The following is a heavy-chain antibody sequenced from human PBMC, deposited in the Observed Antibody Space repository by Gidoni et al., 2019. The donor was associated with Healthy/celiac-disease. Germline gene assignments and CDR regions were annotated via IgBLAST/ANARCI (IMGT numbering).Heavy chain of an antibody. J-gene: IGHJ4*02. D-gene: IGHD5-12*01. V-gene: IGHV3-11*01. CDR2: ISSSGSTI. Sequence: EWVSYISSSGSTIYYADSVKGRFTISRDNAKNSLYLQMNSLRAEDTAVYYCARDKVALWYFDYWGQGTLVTVSS. CDR3: ARDKVALWYFDY.